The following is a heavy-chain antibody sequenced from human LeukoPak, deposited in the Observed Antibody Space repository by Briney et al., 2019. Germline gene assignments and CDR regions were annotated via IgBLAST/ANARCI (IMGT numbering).Heavy chain of an antibody. CDR3: ARVWGSSGWFVDY. Sequence: GRSLRLSCAASGFTFSSYAMHWVRQAPGKGLEWVAVISYDGSNKYYADSVKGRFTISRDNSKNTLYLQMNSLRAEDTAVYYCARVWGSSGWFVDYWGQGTLVTVSS. J-gene: IGHJ4*02. V-gene: IGHV3-30*04. D-gene: IGHD6-19*01. CDR1: GFTFSSYA. CDR2: ISYDGSNK.